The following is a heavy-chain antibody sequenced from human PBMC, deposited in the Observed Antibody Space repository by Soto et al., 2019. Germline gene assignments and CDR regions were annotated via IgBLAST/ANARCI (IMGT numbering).Heavy chain of an antibody. CDR1: GFTFSSYG. J-gene: IGHJ6*02. Sequence: GGSLRLSCAASGFTFSSYGMHWVRQAPGKGLEWVAAIWYDGSNKYYADSVKGRFTISRDNSKNTLYLQMNSLRAEDTAVYYCARDPIAVAGPGYGMDVWGQGTTVTVSS. CDR3: ARDPIAVAGPGYGMDV. V-gene: IGHV3-33*01. D-gene: IGHD6-19*01. CDR2: IWYDGSNK.